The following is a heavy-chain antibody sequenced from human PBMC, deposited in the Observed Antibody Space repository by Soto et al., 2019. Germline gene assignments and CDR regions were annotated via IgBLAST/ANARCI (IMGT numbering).Heavy chain of an antibody. CDR3: TTEVVGTVSPGDSPDY. V-gene: IGHV3-15*01. CDR2: IRSKTDGGTT. Sequence: EVQLVESGGDLVKPGGSLRLSCAASGFSFSYAWMSWVRQAPGKGLEWIGHIRSKTDGGTTDYAAPVKGRFTISRDDSKSTLYLQMNSLKTEDTAVYYRTTEVVGTVSPGDSPDYWGQGTLVTVSS. CDR1: GFSFSYAW. D-gene: IGHD2-21*02. J-gene: IGHJ4*02.